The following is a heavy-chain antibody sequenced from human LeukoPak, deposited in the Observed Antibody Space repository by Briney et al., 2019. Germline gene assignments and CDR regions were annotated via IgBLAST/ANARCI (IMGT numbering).Heavy chain of an antibody. CDR1: GGTFSSYA. CDR3: AREAYCSSTSCSGAFDI. CDR2: IIPIFGTA. J-gene: IGHJ3*02. Sequence: GSSVKVSCKASGGTFSSYAISWVRQAPGQGLEWMGGIIPIFGTANYAQKFQGRVTITADESTSTAYMELSSPRSEDTAVYYCAREAYCSSTSCSGAFDIWGQGTMVTVSS. D-gene: IGHD2-2*01. V-gene: IGHV1-69*01.